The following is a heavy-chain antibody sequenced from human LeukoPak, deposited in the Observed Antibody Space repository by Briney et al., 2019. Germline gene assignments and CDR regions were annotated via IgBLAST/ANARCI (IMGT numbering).Heavy chain of an antibody. V-gene: IGHV3-11*06. Sequence: GGSLRLSCPASGFIFSDYYMSWIRQAPGKGLEWVSYISSSSSYINYADSVKGRFTTSRDNAKNSLYLQMNSLRAEDTAVYYCARVSCGDSGYFDYWGQGTLVTVSS. CDR2: ISSSSSYI. CDR1: GFIFSDYY. D-gene: IGHD4-17*01. CDR3: ARVSCGDSGYFDY. J-gene: IGHJ4*02.